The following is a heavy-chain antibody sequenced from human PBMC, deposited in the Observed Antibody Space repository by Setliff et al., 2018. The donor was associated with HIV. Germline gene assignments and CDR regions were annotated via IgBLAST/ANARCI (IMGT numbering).Heavy chain of an antibody. D-gene: IGHD3-16*02. Sequence: ASVKVSCKISGFTLNELSIQWVRQAPAKGLEWMGGFDPEAGEIIYAQKFQGRVTMTEDTSTDTAYMDLSSLRSEDTAVYYCARDLRGYNNWFDPWGQGILVTVSS. CDR1: GFTLNELS. CDR2: FDPEAGEI. V-gene: IGHV1-24*01. J-gene: IGHJ5*02. CDR3: ARDLRGYNNWFDP.